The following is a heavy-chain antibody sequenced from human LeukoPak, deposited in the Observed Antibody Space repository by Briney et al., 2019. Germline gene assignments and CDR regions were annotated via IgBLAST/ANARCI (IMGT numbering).Heavy chain of an antibody. CDR1: GGTLSSSA. J-gene: IGHJ6*02. CDR2: IIPLLIT. D-gene: IGHD5-18*01. CDR3: AREQGLTAPPPSGLDV. V-gene: IGHV1-69*04. Sequence: SVKVSYKASGGTLSSSAITWVRQAPGQGLEWMGRIIPLLITSYAQRFQGRVTITADTSTSTVYMELSSLRAEETAVYYCAREQGLTAPPPSGLDVWGQGTTVIVSS.